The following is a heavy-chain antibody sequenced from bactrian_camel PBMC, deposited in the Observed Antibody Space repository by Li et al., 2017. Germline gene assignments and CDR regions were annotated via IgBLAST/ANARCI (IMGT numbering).Heavy chain of an antibody. CDR2: ITKDFPRT. CDR1: GSPVSAHY. CDR3: TASSDY. D-gene: IGHD2*01. Sequence: DVQLVESGGGSVQPGGSLRLACEVSGSPVSAHYITWVRQAAGKGLEWLGGITKDFPRTRYADSVKGRFSLSVDYAKNTVSLQMDSLESEDAARYFCTASSDYWGQGTQVTVS. V-gene: IGHV3S40*01. J-gene: IGHJ4*01.